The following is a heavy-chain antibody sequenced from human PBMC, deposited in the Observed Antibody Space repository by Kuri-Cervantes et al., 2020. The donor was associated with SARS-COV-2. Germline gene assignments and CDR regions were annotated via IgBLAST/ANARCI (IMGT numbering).Heavy chain of an antibody. D-gene: IGHD2-21*02. V-gene: IGHV4-4*02. Sequence: GSLRLSCAVSGGSISSSNWWSWVRQPPGKGLEWIGEIYHSGSTNYNPSLKSRVTISVDKSKNQFSLKLSSVTAADTAVYYCARHPTPYCGGDCYLDWFDPWGQGTLVTVSS. CDR1: GGSISSSNW. J-gene: IGHJ5*02. CDR3: ARHPTPYCGGDCYLDWFDP. CDR2: IYHSGST.